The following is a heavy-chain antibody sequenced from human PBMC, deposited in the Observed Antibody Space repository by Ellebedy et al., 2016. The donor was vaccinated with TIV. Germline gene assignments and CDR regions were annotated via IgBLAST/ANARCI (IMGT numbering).Heavy chain of an antibody. D-gene: IGHD4-23*01. CDR3: ARGSSIGDYGANFWRWFDP. Sequence: AASVKVSCKASGYTFTSYDINWARQATGQGLEWMGWMNPNSGNTRYAQKFQGRVTITRDTSISTAYMKLSSLRSEDTAVYYCARGSSIGDYGANFWRWFDPWGQGTLVTVSS. J-gene: IGHJ5*02. CDR2: MNPNSGNT. V-gene: IGHV1-8*03. CDR1: GYTFTSYD.